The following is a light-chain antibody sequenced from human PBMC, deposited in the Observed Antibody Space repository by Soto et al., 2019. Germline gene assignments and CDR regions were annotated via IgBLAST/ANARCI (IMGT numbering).Light chain of an antibody. CDR2: GAS. CDR3: QQYGSF. Sequence: EIVLTQPPGTLSLSPGERATLSCRASQSVSSSYLAWYQQKPGQAPRLLIYGASSRATGIPDRFSGSGSGTDFTLTISRLEPEDFAVYYCQQYGSFFGPGTKVDIK. V-gene: IGKV3-20*01. J-gene: IGKJ3*01. CDR1: QSVSSSY.